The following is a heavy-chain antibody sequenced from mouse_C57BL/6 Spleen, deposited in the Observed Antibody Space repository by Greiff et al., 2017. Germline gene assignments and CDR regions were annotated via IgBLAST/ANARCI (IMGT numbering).Heavy chain of an antibody. CDR1: GFNIKDYY. D-gene: IGHD1-1*01. Sequence: VQLQQSGAELVKPGASVKLSCTASGFNIKDYYMHWVKQRTEQGLEWIGRIDPEDGETKYAQKFQGKATITADTSSNTAYLQLSSLTSEDTAVYYCARSRTTVYYFDYWGQGTTLTVAS. CDR2: IDPEDGET. J-gene: IGHJ2*01. V-gene: IGHV14-2*01. CDR3: ARSRTTVYYFDY.